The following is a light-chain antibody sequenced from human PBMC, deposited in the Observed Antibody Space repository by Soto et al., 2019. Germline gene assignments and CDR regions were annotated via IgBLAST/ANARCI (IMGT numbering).Light chain of an antibody. V-gene: IGKV1-5*03. CDR1: QSISNW. J-gene: IGKJ2*01. CDR2: RTS. Sequence: DIQMTQSPSTLPASVGDRVTITCRASQSISNWLAWYQQKPGKSPKLLIFRTSTLESGVPSRFSGSGSGTDFTLTICSLQPDDFASYHCQHYNGDSYTFGQGTELEIK. CDR3: QHYNGDSYT.